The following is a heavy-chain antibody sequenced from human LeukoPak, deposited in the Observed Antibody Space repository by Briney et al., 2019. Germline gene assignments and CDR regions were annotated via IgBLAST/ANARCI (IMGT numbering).Heavy chain of an antibody. Sequence: PSTGSCRHTFRRYPRHWLVQASRVNSDESRTSYVDSVKGRFTISRDNAKNTLYLQMNSLRVEDTAVYYCARDGGLGNNWFDPWGQGALVTVSS. J-gene: IGHJ5*01. CDR1: PSTGSC. CDR2: VNSDESRT. V-gene: IGHV3-74*01. CDR3: ARDGGLGNNWFDP. D-gene: IGHD3-16*01.